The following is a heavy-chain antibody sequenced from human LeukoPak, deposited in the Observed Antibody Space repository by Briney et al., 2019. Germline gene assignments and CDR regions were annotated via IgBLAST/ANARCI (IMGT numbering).Heavy chain of an antibody. V-gene: IGHV3-7*01. CDR2: IKQDGSEK. CDR3: AQECVDRSGYYYVPNWFDP. CDR1: GFTFSSYW. D-gene: IGHD3-22*01. J-gene: IGHJ5*02. Sequence: PGGSLRLSCAASGFTFSSYWMSWVRQAPGKGLEWVANIKQDGSEKYYVDSVKGRFTISRDNAKNSLYLQMSSLRAEDTAVYYCAQECVDRSGYYYVPNWFDPWGQGTLVTVSS.